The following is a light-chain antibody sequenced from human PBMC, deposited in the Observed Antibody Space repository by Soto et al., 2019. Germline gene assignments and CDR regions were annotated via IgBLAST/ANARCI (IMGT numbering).Light chain of an antibody. CDR2: RAS. Sequence: EIVLTQSPGTLSLSPGERATLSCRASQSVSSNYVAWYQQKPGQTPKVLIYRASSRATGIPDRFSGSGSGADFTLKISRVEAEDVGVYYCMQALQTPLYTFGQGTKLEIK. CDR1: QSVSSNY. V-gene: IGKV3-20*01. CDR3: MQALQTPLYT. J-gene: IGKJ2*01.